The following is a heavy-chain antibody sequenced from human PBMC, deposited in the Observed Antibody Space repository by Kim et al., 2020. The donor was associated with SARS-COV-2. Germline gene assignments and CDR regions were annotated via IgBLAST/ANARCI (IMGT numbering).Heavy chain of an antibody. CDR3: ARPECGSCGSCTEGFDY. D-gene: IGHD2-15*01. V-gene: IGHV3-13*01. Sequence: GGSLRLSCAASGFPFSTYDMHWVRQATGKGLEWVSTIETAGNKYYSGYVKGRCTISTEDAKNSLYLQMNNLRVGDTAAYYCARPECGSCGSCTEGFDYWG. J-gene: IGHJ4*01. CDR2: IETAGNK. CDR1: GFPFSTYD.